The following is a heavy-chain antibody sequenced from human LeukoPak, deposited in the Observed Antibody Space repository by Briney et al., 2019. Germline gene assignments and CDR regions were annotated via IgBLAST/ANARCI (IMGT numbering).Heavy chain of an antibody. D-gene: IGHD5/OR15-5a*01. Sequence: SEILTLTCTVSDGSISTGNYHWAWMRQPPGKGPEWIGSMFYSRSTYYNPSLKSRATISVDPSKNHSSLKATSMTRADTAVYYCARHPTRRDVYDHLDYWGQGTLVTVSS. CDR3: ARHPTRRDVYDHLDY. CDR1: DGSISTGNYH. J-gene: IGHJ4*02. CDR2: MFYSRST. V-gene: IGHV4-39*01.